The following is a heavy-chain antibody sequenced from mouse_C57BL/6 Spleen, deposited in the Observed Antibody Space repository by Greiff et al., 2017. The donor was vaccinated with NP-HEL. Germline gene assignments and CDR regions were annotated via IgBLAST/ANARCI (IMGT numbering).Heavy chain of an antibody. CDR2: ISYDGSN. CDR1: GYSITSGYY. Sequence: VQLQQSGPGLVKPSQSLSLTCSVTGYSITSGYYWNWIRQFPGNKLEWMGYISYDGSNNYNPSLKNRISITRDTSKNQFFLKLNSVTTEDTATYYCARLLLRYWYFDVWGTGTTVSVSS. D-gene: IGHD1-1*01. CDR3: ARLLLRYWYFDV. J-gene: IGHJ1*03. V-gene: IGHV3-6*01.